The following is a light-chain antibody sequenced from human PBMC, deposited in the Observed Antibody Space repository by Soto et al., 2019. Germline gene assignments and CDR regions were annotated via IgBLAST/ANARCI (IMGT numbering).Light chain of an antibody. CDR1: QNVHSN. J-gene: IGKJ4*01. Sequence: EVVMTQSPATLSVSPRDGATLSCRASQNVHSNLAWYQQKPGQAPRLLIYDTSTRATDIPFRFSGGGSGTEFTLTISSLQSEDFAVYYCQQYNNWPLTFGGGTKVEIK. CDR2: DTS. V-gene: IGKV3-15*01. CDR3: QQYNNWPLT.